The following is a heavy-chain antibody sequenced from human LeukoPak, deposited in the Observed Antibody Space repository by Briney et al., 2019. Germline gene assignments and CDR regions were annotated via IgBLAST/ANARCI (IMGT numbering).Heavy chain of an antibody. Sequence: SETLSLTCTVSGGSISSGDYYWSWIRQPPGKGLEWIGYIYYSGSTYYNPSLKSRVSISVDTSKNQFSLMLSSVTAADTAVYYCARGRYYHFWSADGAFDIWGQGTMVTVSS. CDR1: GGSISSGDYY. CDR3: ARGRYYHFWSADGAFDI. V-gene: IGHV4-30-4*08. D-gene: IGHD3-3*01. CDR2: IYYSGST. J-gene: IGHJ3*02.